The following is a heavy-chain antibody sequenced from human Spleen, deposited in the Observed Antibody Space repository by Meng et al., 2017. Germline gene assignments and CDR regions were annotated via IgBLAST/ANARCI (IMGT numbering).Heavy chain of an antibody. V-gene: IGHV4-59*01. Sequence: QVKLQESGPGLVKPSETLSLTCTVSGGSISSYYWSWIRQPPGKGLEWIGYIYSSGSTNYNPSLKSRVTISVDTSKNQFSLKLSSVTAADTAVYYCARGSSSFPTSLGYWGQGTLVTVSS. CDR2: IYSSGST. D-gene: IGHD6-6*01. J-gene: IGHJ4*02. CDR3: ARGSSSFPTSLGY. CDR1: GGSISSYY.